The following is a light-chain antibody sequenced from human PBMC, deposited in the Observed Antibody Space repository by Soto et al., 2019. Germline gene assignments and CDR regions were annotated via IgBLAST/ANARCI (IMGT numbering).Light chain of an antibody. CDR2: DAS. Sequence: EIVMTQSPGTLSVSPGERATLSCRASLSVGTDLAWYQQKPGQAPSLLISDASSRATGIPARFSGSGSGTEFTLTINGLLSEDFAVYYCQHYNAWPWTFGQGTKV. J-gene: IGKJ1*01. CDR3: QHYNAWPWT. V-gene: IGKV3-15*01. CDR1: LSVGTD.